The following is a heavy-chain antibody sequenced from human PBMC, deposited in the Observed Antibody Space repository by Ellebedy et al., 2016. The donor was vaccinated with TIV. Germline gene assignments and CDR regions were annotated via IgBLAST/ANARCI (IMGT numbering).Heavy chain of an antibody. CDR3: AKAGGYCSGGSCFHMDV. V-gene: IGHV3-23*01. Sequence: GGSLRLXXAASGFTFSSYAMSWVRQAPGKGLEWVSAISGSGGSTYYADSVKGRFTISRDNSKNTLYLQMNSLRAEDTAVYYCAKAGGYCSGGSCFHMDVWGQGTTVTVSS. CDR1: GFTFSSYA. CDR2: ISGSGGST. D-gene: IGHD2-15*01. J-gene: IGHJ6*02.